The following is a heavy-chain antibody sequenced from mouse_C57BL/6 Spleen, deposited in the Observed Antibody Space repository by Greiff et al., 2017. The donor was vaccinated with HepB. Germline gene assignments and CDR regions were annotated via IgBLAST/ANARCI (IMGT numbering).Heavy chain of an antibody. J-gene: IGHJ1*03. CDR1: GYTFTSYW. CDR2: IYPSDSET. CDR3: ARDYGWDVDD. V-gene: IGHV1-61*01. Sequence: QVQLQQPGAELVRPGSSVKLSCKASGYTFTSYWLDWVKRRPGQGLEWIGNIYPSDSETHYNQKFKDKATLTVDKSSSTAYMQFSSLTSEDSAVEYWARDYGWDVDDWGTGTTDTGSS. D-gene: IGHD1-1*01.